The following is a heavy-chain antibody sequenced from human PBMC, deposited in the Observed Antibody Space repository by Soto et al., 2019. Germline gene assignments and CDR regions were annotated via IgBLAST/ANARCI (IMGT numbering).Heavy chain of an antibody. CDR1: GGSISSGGYY. V-gene: IGHV4-31*03. J-gene: IGHJ4*02. CDR3: ATDSQDYGGYYLDY. CDR2: IYYSGST. Sequence: QVQLQESGPGLVKPSQTLSLTCTVSGGSISSGGYYWSWIRQHPGKGLEWIGYIYYSGSTYYNPSLKSRVTISVATSKNQFSLKLNSVTAADTAVYYCATDSQDYGGYYLDYWGQGTLVTVSS. D-gene: IGHD4-17*01.